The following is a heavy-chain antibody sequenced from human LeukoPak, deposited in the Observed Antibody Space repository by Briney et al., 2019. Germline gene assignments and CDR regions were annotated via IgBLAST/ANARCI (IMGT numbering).Heavy chain of an antibody. CDR2: IYYSGGT. V-gene: IGHV4-59*01. D-gene: IGHD3-3*01. CDR1: SGSISGYY. Sequence: SETLSLTCAVSSGSISGYYWSWIRQPPGKGLEWIGYIYYSGGTNYNPSLESRVTISLDTSKNQFSLKLTSVTAADTAVYYCARANFVGVNIFGVISNWFDPWGQGTSVTVSS. CDR3: ARANFVGVNIFGVISNWFDP. J-gene: IGHJ5*02.